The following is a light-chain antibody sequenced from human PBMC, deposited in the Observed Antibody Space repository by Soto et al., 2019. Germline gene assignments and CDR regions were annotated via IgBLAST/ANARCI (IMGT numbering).Light chain of an antibody. CDR1: SSDVGGYNY. CDR2: DVS. Sequence: QSALTQPASVSGSPGQSITISCTGTSSDVGGYNYVSWYQQHPGKAPKLLIYDVSNRPSGVSNRFSCSKSGNTASLTISGLQAEDEGDYYCSSYSSSSSVVFGGGTQLTVL. J-gene: IGLJ2*01. V-gene: IGLV2-14*01. CDR3: SSYSSSSSVV.